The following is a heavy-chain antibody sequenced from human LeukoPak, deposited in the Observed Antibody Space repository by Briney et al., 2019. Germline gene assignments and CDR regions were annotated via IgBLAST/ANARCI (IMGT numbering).Heavy chain of an antibody. CDR1: GGSVSSGNYY. CDR2: IYTSGST. J-gene: IGHJ4*02. D-gene: IGHD1-26*01. CDR3: TRGGELLNY. V-gene: IGHV4-61*02. Sequence: PSQTLSLTRTVSGGSVSSGNYYWSWIRQPAGKGLEWIGRIYTSGSTNYNPSLKSRVTILIDASKNQFSLRLSSVTAADTAVYYCTRGGELLNYWGQGTLITVSS.